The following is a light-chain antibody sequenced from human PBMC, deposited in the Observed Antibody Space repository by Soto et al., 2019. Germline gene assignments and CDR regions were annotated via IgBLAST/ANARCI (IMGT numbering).Light chain of an antibody. CDR3: QQYYGSPYT. V-gene: IGKV4-1*01. CDR2: WAS. Sequence: DIVMTQSPGSLAVSLGERATINCKSSQSVLYTSNNKNYLAWYQQKTGQPPKLLIYWASARESGVPDRFSGSGSGTELTLTISSLQSEDVAVYYCQQYYGSPYTFGLGTKLEIK. CDR1: QSVLYTSNNKNY. J-gene: IGKJ2*01.